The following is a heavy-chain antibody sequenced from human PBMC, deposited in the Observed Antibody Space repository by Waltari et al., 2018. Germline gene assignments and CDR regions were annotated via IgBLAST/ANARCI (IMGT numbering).Heavy chain of an antibody. V-gene: IGHV3-48*03. J-gene: IGHJ4*02. CDR3: AREGAERFGEFDY. Sequence: EVQLVESGGGLVQPGGSLRLSCAASGFTSSSYEMNWVRQAPGKGLEWVSYISSSGSTIYYADSVKGRFTISRDNAKNSLYLQMNSLRAEDTAVYYCAREGAERFGEFDYWGQGTLVTVSS. CDR1: GFTSSSYE. D-gene: IGHD3-10*01. CDR2: ISSSGSTI.